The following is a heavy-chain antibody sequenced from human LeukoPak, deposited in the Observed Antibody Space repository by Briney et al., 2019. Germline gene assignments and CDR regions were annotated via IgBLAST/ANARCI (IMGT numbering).Heavy chain of an antibody. CDR3: ATXRXXXXYHFDX. Sequence: ASVKVSCKASGHTSIDYGINWIRQAPGQGLEWMGWISAHNDVMNYAQKFQGRVTLTKDTSTGTAYMEVRSLRSDDTAVYYCATXRXXXXYHFDXXGQXTLVTVSS. CDR2: ISAHNDVM. V-gene: IGHV1-18*01. J-gene: IGHJ4*02. CDR1: GHTSIDYG.